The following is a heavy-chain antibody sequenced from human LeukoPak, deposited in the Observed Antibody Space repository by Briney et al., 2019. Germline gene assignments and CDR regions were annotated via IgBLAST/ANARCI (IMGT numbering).Heavy chain of an antibody. J-gene: IGHJ6*03. CDR3: ARDFAVTRNYYYYYMDV. Sequence: GGSLRLSCAASGFTFSSYSMNWVRQAPGKGLEWVSYISSSSSTIYYADSVKGRFTISRDNAGNSLYLQLNSLRAEDTAVYYCARDFAVTRNYYYYYMDVWGKGTTVTVSS. V-gene: IGHV3-48*01. CDR1: GFTFSSYS. D-gene: IGHD4-17*01. CDR2: ISSSSSTI.